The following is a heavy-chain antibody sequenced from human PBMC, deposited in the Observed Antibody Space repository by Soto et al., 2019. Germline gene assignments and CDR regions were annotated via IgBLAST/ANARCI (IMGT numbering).Heavy chain of an antibody. J-gene: IGHJ6*02. CDR1: GGTFSSYA. CDR2: IIPIFGTA. Sequence: ASVKVSCKASGGTFSSYAISWVRQAPGQGLEWMGGIIPIFGTANYAQKFQGRVTITADESTSTAYMELSSLRSEDTAVYYCARGGGIVVVPAAPPPMDVWGQGTTVTVSS. CDR3: ARGGGIVVVPAAPPPMDV. D-gene: IGHD2-2*01. V-gene: IGHV1-69*13.